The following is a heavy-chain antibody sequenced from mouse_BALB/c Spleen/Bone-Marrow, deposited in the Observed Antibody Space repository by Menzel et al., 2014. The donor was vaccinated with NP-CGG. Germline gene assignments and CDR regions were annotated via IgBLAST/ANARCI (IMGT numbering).Heavy chain of an antibody. Sequence: EVHLVESGGGLVKPGGSLKLSCAASGFTLSSYTMSWVRQTPEKRLEWVATISSGGSYTYYPDSVKGRLTISRDNAKNTLYLQMSSLKSEDTAMYYCTRSYYRYDEEAWFAYWGQGTLVTVSA. CDR2: ISSGGSYT. V-gene: IGHV5-6-4*01. CDR1: GFTLSSYT. D-gene: IGHD2-14*01. J-gene: IGHJ3*01. CDR3: TRSYYRYDEEAWFAY.